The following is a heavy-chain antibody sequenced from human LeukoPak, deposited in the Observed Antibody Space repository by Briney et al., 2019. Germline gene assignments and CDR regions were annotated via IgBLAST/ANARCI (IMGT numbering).Heavy chain of an antibody. D-gene: IGHD1-26*01. CDR2: IYYSGST. J-gene: IGHJ4*02. CDR3: ARGTKSYGFDY. CDR1: GGSISSHY. Sequence: PSETLSLTCTVSGGSISSHYWSWIRQPPGKGLEWIGYIYYSGSTNYNPSLKSRVTISVDMSKNQFSLKLSSVTAADTAVYYCARGTKSYGFDYWGQGTLVTVSS. V-gene: IGHV4-59*11.